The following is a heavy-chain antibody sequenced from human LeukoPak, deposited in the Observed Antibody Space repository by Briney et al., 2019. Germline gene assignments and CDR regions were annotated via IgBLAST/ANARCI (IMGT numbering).Heavy chain of an antibody. V-gene: IGHV3-48*03. D-gene: IGHD2-2*01. CDR1: GFTFSIYE. J-gene: IGHJ4*02. Sequence: GRSLRLSCAASGFTFSIYEMNWGRQAAGKGLEWLSYISSSGSTIFYADSVKGRFTISRDNAKNSLSLQMNSLRPEDTDVYYCARETDSTLFDYWGQGTLVTVSS. CDR2: ISSSGSTI. CDR3: ARETDSTLFDY.